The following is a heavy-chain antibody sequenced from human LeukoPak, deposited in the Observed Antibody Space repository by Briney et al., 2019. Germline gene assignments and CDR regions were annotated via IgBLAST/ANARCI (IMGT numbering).Heavy chain of an antibody. J-gene: IGHJ4*02. D-gene: IGHD6-19*01. CDR1: GFTFSTYS. CDR2: ISSTSSYI. CDR3: ARVGYSSGWYFDY. V-gene: IGHV3-21*01. Sequence: GGSLRLPCAASGFTFSTYSMNWVRQAPGKGLEWVPSISSTSSYIYYADSVKGRFTISRDNAQKSLYLQMNSLRAEDTAVYYCARVGYSSGWYFDYWGQGTLVTVSS.